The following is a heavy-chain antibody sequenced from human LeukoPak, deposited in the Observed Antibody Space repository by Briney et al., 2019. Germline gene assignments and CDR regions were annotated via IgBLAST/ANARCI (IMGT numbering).Heavy chain of an antibody. Sequence: PGGSLRLSCAASGFTFSSYSMNWVRQAPGKGLEWVSVIYSGGSIYYADSVKGRFTISRDNSKNTLYLQMNSLRAEDTAVYYCARDGGSSYGSDYYYGMDVWGQGTTVTVSS. V-gene: IGHV3-53*01. CDR2: IYSGGSI. D-gene: IGHD5-18*01. J-gene: IGHJ6*02. CDR1: GFTFSSYS. CDR3: ARDGGSSYGSDYYYGMDV.